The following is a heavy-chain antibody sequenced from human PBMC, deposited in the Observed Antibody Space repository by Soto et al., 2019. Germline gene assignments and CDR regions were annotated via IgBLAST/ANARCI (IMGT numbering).Heavy chain of an antibody. Sequence: QVQLVESGGGVVQPGRSLRLSCAASGFTFSSYGMHWVRQAPGMGLEWVAVISYDGSNKYYADSVKGRFTISRDNSKNTLYLQMNNLRAEDTAVYYCAIDLAGYTWAMDVWGQGTTVTVSS. CDR2: ISYDGSNK. D-gene: IGHD6-25*01. V-gene: IGHV3-30*03. J-gene: IGHJ6*02. CDR3: AIDLAGYTWAMDV. CDR1: GFTFSSYG.